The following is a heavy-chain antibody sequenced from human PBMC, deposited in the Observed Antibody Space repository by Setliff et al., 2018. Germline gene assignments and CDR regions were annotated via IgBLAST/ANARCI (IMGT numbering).Heavy chain of an antibody. Sequence: PGGSLRLSCAASGFTFNVYAMSWVRQAPGKGPEWVSAISASGTTTYYADSVKGRFTISRDNSKNTQYLQMNNLRAEDTALYYCARDSRVRYDAPGSVSDQSPYWGQGTLVTVSS. CDR1: GFTFNVYA. CDR3: ARDSRVRYDAPGSVSDQSPY. J-gene: IGHJ4*02. V-gene: IGHV3-23*01. CDR2: ISASGTTT. D-gene: IGHD3-10*01.